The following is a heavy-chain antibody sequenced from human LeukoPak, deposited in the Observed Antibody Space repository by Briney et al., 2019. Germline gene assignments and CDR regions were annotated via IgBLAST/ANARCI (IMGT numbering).Heavy chain of an antibody. D-gene: IGHD5-12*01. CDR1: GYTFTSYG. J-gene: IGHJ4*02. V-gene: IGHV1-18*01. CDR3: ARDQKHRGYSGYDGHGY. CDR2: ISAYNGNT. Sequence: GASVKVSCKASGYTFTSYGISWVRQAPGQGLEWMGWISAYNGNTNYAQKLQGRVTMTTDTSTSTAYMELRNLRSDDTAVYYCARDQKHRGYSGYDGHGYWGQGTLVTVSS.